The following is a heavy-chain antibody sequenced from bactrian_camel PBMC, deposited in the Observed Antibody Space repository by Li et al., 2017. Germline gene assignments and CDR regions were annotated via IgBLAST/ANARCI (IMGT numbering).Heavy chain of an antibody. CDR3: AAATSPVPGGCENLMESRSNK. CDR1: GYIVGSFC. D-gene: IGHD5*01. CDR2: IYAGGSLT. Sequence: VQLVESGGGSVQAGGSLRLSCAASGYIVGSFCMGWFRQAPGREREGVAHIYAGGSLTAYADSVKGRFTISQDNAKTTLYLQMNSLKPEDSAMYYCAAATSPVPGGCENLMESRSNKWGQGTQVTVS. V-gene: IGHV3S6*01. J-gene: IGHJ4*01.